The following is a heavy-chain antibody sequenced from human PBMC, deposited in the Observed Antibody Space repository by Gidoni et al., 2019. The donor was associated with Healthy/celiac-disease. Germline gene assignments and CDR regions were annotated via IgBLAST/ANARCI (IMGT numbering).Heavy chain of an antibody. Sequence: QVQLVQSGAEVQKPGASVKVSCKASGDTVIGYFLPWVRQAPGQGLEWMGWINPNSGGTNYAQKFQGRVTMTRDTSISTAYMELSRLRSDDTAVYYCARGLKMYMLRGVTDSDYFDYWGQGTLVTVSS. J-gene: IGHJ4*02. CDR1: GDTVIGYF. V-gene: IGHV1-2*02. CDR2: INPNSGGT. D-gene: IGHD3-10*01. CDR3: ARGLKMYMLRGVTDSDYFDY.